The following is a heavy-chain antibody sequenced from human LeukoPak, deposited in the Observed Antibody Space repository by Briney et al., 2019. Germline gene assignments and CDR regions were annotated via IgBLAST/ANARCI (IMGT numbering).Heavy chain of an antibody. CDR1: GFSFNNYS. D-gene: IGHD6-19*01. CDR2: ISSGHSHI. CDR3: ARDRTLAVATHPNWYFDL. Sequence: GGSLRLSCAASGFSFNNYSMNWVRQAPGKGLEWVSSISSGHSHIFYADSLKGRFTISRDNAKNSLFLQMNSLRAEDTAVYYCARDRTLAVATHPNWYFDLWGRGTLVTVSS. J-gene: IGHJ2*01. V-gene: IGHV3-21*01.